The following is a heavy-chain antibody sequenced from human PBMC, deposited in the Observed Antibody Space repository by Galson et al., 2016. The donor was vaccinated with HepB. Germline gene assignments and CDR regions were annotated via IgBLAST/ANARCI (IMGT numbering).Heavy chain of an antibody. CDR3: ARSVYSYGASSGY. CDR2: INAGNGDT. CDR1: GYTFTNYA. J-gene: IGHJ4*02. Sequence: SVKVSCKASGYTFTNYAMNWVRQAPGQRLEWMGWINAGNGDTKHSQRFQDRVTITRDTSASTAYMELSSLTSEDTAVYYCARSVYSYGASSGYWGQGTLVTVSS. D-gene: IGHD5-18*01. V-gene: IGHV1-3*01.